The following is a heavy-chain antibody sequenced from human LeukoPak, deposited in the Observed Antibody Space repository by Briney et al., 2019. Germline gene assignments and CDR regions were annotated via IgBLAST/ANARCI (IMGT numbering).Heavy chain of an antibody. CDR2: ISSSSSYI. D-gene: IGHD2-15*01. CDR3: ARVYCSGGSCYDY. V-gene: IGHV3-21*01. Sequence: GXSLRLSCAASGFTFSSYSMNWVRQAPGKGLQWVSSISSSSSYIYYADSVKGRFTISRDNAKNSLYLQMNSLRAEDTAVYYCARVYCSGGSCYDYWGQGTLVTVSS. CDR1: GFTFSSYS. J-gene: IGHJ4*02.